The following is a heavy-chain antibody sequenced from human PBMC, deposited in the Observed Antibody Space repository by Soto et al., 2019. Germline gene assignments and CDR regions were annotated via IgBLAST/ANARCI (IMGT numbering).Heavy chain of an antibody. D-gene: IGHD4-17*01. CDR2: IIPILGIA. CDR3: ASIPIYGDYVADAFDI. J-gene: IGHJ3*02. V-gene: IGHV1-69*02. Sequence: QVQLVQSGAEVKKPGSSVKVSCKASGGTFSSYTISWVRQAPGQGLEWMGRIIPILGIANYAQKFQGRVTITADKSTSRAYMELSSLRSENTAVYYCASIPIYGDYVADAFDIWGQGTMVTVSS. CDR1: GGTFSSYT.